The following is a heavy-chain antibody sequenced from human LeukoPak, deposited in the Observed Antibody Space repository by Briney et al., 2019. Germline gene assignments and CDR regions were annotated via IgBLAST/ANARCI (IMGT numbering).Heavy chain of an antibody. D-gene: IGHD6-25*01. CDR1: GFTFSRYR. J-gene: IGHJ4*02. V-gene: IGHV3-21*01. Sequence: GGSLRLSCAASGFTFSRYRMNWVRQAPGRGLEWVSSISTIISYIYYADSVKGRFTISRDYAKNSLYMQMESLRAEDTAVYYCARGWAAEAFDYWGQGTLVTVSS. CDR2: ISTIISYI. CDR3: ARGWAAEAFDY.